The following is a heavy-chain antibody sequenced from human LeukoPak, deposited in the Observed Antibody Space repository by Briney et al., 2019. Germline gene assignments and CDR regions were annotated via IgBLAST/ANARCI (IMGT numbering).Heavy chain of an antibody. Sequence: PSETLSLTCTVSGGSISSDYGSWIRQPPGKGLEWIGYIYYTGSANYNPSLKGRATISVDTSKNQFSLKLNSVTAADTAVYYCARDQAGYNPPSYYFDYWGQGTLVTVSS. CDR2: IYYTGSA. CDR1: GGSISSDY. D-gene: IGHD5-24*01. J-gene: IGHJ4*02. CDR3: ARDQAGYNPPSYYFDY. V-gene: IGHV4-59*01.